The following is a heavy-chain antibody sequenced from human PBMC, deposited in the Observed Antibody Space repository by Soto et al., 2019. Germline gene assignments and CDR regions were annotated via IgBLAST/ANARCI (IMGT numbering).Heavy chain of an antibody. Sequence: DSVKVSCKASAYTFTSYCISWVRQAPGQGLEWMGWISAYNGNTNYAQKLQGRVTMTTDTSTSTAYMELRSLRSDDTAVYYCARDKGGYDYSYYYYYMDVWGKGTTVTVSS. D-gene: IGHD5-12*01. CDR2: ISAYNGNT. CDR1: AYTFTSYC. J-gene: IGHJ6*03. CDR3: ARDKGGYDYSYYYYYMDV. V-gene: IGHV1-18*01.